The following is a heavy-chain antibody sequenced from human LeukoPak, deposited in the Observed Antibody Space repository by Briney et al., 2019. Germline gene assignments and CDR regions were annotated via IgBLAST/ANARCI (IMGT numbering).Heavy chain of an antibody. J-gene: IGHJ4*02. CDR3: AKDRRYYFDSSGYYYFLDY. Sequence: PGGSLRLSCAASGSTFSSYGMHWVRQAPGKGLEWVAFIRYDGSKKYFGDSVKGRFTISRDNSKNTLYLQMNSLRTEDTAVYYCAKDRRYYFDSSGYYYFLDYWGQGTLVTVSS. V-gene: IGHV3-30*02. CDR1: GSTFSSYG. CDR2: IRYDGSKK. D-gene: IGHD3-22*01.